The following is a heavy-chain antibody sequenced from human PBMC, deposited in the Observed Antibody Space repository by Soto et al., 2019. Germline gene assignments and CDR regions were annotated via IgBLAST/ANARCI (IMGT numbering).Heavy chain of an antibody. CDR2: ISGSGGST. CDR1: GFTFSTYA. Sequence: EAQLLESGGGLVQPGGSQRLSCAASGFTFSTYAMSWVRQAPGKGLEWVSSISGSGGSTYYADSVKGRFTISRDNSKNTLYLQMNGLRADDTAVFYWAKGMGLEVYHYYGMDVWGHGTPVTVSS. J-gene: IGHJ6*02. D-gene: IGHD2-8*02. V-gene: IGHV3-23*01. CDR3: AKGMGLEVYHYYGMDV.